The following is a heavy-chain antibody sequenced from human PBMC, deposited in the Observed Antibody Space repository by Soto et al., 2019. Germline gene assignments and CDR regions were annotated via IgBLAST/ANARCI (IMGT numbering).Heavy chain of an antibody. CDR2: IYHSGST. J-gene: IGHJ5*02. CDR1: GGSISSSNW. Sequence: SETLSLTCAVSGGSISSSNWWIWVRQPPGKGLEWIGEIYHSGSTNYNPSLKSRVTISVDKSKNQFSLKLSSVTAADTAVYYCARIYCSGGSCYSRQVSPFDKDSGYWFDPWGQGTLVTVSS. D-gene: IGHD2-15*01. V-gene: IGHV4-4*02. CDR3: ARIYCSGGSCYSRQVSPFDKDSGYWFDP.